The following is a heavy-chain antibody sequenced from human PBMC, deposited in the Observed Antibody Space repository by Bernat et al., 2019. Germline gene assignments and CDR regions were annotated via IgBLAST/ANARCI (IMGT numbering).Heavy chain of an antibody. J-gene: IGHJ6*02. Sequence: EVQLVESGGGLVKPGGSLRLSCAASGFTFSNAWMNWVRQAPGKGLEWVGRIKSKTDGGTTDYAAPVKGRFTISRDDSKNTLYLQMNSLKTEDTAVYYCTTAPDTAIPEYYYYYYGMDVWGQGTTVTVSS. CDR3: TTAPDTAIPEYYYYYYGMDV. CDR2: IKSKTDGGTT. V-gene: IGHV3-15*07. CDR1: GFTFSNAW. D-gene: IGHD5-18*01.